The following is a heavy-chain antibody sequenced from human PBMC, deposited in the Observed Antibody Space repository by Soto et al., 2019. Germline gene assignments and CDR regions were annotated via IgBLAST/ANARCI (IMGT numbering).Heavy chain of an antibody. CDR3: ARDRAPYVFPPGWFDP. V-gene: IGHV4-61*01. J-gene: IGHJ5*02. CDR1: GGSVSSGSYY. Sequence: PSETLSLTCTVSGGSVSSGSYYWSWIRQPPGKGLEWIGYIYYSGSTNYNPSLKSRVTISVDTSKNQFSLKLSSVTAADTAVYYCARDRAPYVFPPGWFDPWGQGTLVTVSS. CDR2: IYYSGST. D-gene: IGHD2-8*01.